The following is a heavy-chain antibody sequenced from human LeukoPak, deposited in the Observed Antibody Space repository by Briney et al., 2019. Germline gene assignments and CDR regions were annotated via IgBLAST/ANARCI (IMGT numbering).Heavy chain of an antibody. CDR3: AKAVYYYDSSGFDY. V-gene: IGHV3-23*01. J-gene: IGHJ4*02. CDR2: ISRTGFST. D-gene: IGHD3-22*01. Sequence: GGSLRLSCAASEFTFSNFAMSWVRQAPGKGLEWVSAISRTGFSTYYADSVKGRFTISRDNSKDTLHLQMSSLRAEDTAVYYCAKAVYYYDSSGFDYWGQGTLVTVSS. CDR1: EFTFSNFA.